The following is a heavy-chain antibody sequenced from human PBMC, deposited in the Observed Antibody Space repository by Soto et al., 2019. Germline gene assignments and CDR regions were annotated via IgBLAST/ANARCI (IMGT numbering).Heavy chain of an antibody. D-gene: IGHD6-19*01. J-gene: IGHJ3*02. CDR1: GGSVSGGSYQ. CDR3: ARDRRGVAGTCRAFDT. V-gene: IGHV4-61*01. CDR2: VHFSGGT. Sequence: PSETLSLTCSVSGGSVSGGSYQWTWIRQAPGKGLEWIGYVHFSGGTNYNPSLESRVTISIDTSRDQFSLKLTSLTAADTAVYSCARDRRGVAGTCRAFDTWGQGTMVTVSS.